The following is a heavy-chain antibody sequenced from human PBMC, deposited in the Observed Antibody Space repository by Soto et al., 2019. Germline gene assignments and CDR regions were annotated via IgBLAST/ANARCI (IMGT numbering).Heavy chain of an antibody. J-gene: IGHJ3*02. V-gene: IGHV1-46*01. Sequence: ASVKVSCKASGYTFTSYYMHWVRQAPGQGLEWMGIINPSGGSTSYAQKFQGRVTMTRDTSTSTVYMELSSLRSEDTAVYYCASDQVIGYYDSSGYDAFDIWGQGTMVTVS. D-gene: IGHD3-22*01. CDR2: INPSGGST. CDR3: ASDQVIGYYDSSGYDAFDI. CDR1: GYTFTSYY.